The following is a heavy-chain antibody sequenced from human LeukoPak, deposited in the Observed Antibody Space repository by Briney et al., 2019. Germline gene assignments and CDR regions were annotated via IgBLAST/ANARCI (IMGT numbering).Heavy chain of an antibody. J-gene: IGHJ4*02. Sequence: SETLSLTCAVYGGSFSGYYWSWIRQPAGKGLEWIGLLYSSENINYNPSLKSRVTISLDTSKNQFSLELSSVTAADTAVYYCARTYSSGWYRYFDYWGQGTLVTVSS. V-gene: IGHV4-59*10. CDR1: GGSFSGYY. D-gene: IGHD6-19*01. CDR3: ARTYSSGWYRYFDY. CDR2: LYSSENI.